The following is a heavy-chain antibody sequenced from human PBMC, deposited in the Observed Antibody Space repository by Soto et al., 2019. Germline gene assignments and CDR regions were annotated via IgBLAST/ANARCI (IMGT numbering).Heavy chain of an antibody. Sequence: PSETLSLTCSVSGADINTYSWTWIRQPAGKGLEWIGRISTSASINYNPSLRGRVTLSVDTSPNQVSLKLASVTAADTAVYYCARDREAGYNFYYGMDVWGQGTTVTVS. J-gene: IGHJ6*02. CDR3: ARDREAGYNFYYGMDV. CDR1: GADINTYS. CDR2: ISTSASI. D-gene: IGHD6-19*01. V-gene: IGHV4-4*07.